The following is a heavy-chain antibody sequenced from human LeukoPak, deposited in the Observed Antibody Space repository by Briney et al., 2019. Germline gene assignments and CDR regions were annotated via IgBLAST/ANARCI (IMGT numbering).Heavy chain of an antibody. V-gene: IGHV4-59*01. Sequence: SETLSLTCTVSGESISGFYWTWIRQPPGKGLEWIGYIYYSGSTNYNPSLKSRVTISVDTSKNQFSLKLSSVTAADTAVYYCASTIFGVVTTFDYWGQGTLVTVSS. CDR3: ASTIFGVVTTFDY. D-gene: IGHD3-3*01. J-gene: IGHJ4*02. CDR1: GESISGFY. CDR2: IYYSGST.